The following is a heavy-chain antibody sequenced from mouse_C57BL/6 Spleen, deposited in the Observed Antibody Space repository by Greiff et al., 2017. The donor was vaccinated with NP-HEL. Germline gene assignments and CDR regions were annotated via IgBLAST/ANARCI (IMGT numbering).Heavy chain of an antibody. CDR3: TTSSGGFDY. CDR2: IDPENGDT. D-gene: IGHD4-1*01. J-gene: IGHJ2*01. CDR1: GFNIKDDY. Sequence: VQLQQSGAELVRPGASVKLSCTASGFNIKDDYMHWVKQRPEQGLEWIGWIDPENGDTEYASKFQGKATITADTSSNTAYLQLSSLTSEDTAVYYCTTSSGGFDYWGQGTTLTVSS. V-gene: IGHV14-4*01.